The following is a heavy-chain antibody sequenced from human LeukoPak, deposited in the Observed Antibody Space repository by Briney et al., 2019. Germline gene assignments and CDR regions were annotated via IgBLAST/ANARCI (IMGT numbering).Heavy chain of an antibody. CDR3: ARCIGYSGYHYHYYYGMDV. Sequence: ASVKVSCKASGYTVTSYAMHWVRQAPGQRLEWMGWINAGNGNTKYSQNFQGRVTITRDKCESPAYMELGSLRSEGTGVYYCARCIGYSGYHYHYYYGMDVWGKGTTVAVCS. CDR1: GYTVTSYA. CDR2: INAGNGNT. J-gene: IGHJ6*01. D-gene: IGHD5-12*01. V-gene: IGHV1-3*01.